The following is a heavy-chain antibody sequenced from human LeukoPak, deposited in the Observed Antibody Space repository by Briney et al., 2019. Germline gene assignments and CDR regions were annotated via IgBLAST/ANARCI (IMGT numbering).Heavy chain of an antibody. V-gene: IGHV4-59*01. D-gene: IGHD3/OR15-3a*01. CDR3: ARAVDWGSADY. Sequence: SETLSLTCTVSGGSISSYYWSWIRQPPGKGLEWIGYIYYSESTNYNPSLKSRVTISVDTSKNQFSLKLSSVTAADTAVYYCARAVDWGSADYWGQGTLVTVSS. CDR2: IYYSEST. J-gene: IGHJ4*02. CDR1: GGSISSYY.